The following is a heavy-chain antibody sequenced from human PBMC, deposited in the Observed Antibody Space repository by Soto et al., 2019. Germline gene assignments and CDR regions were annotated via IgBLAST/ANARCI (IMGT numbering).Heavy chain of an antibody. CDR2: VFSSVSA. D-gene: IGHD2-21*02. CDR3: ARDGMTTGDT. Sequence: SSETLSLTCIVSGVSVRSYAWSWVRQPANKGLEWIGRVFSSVSATYNPSLKSRVSISMDTPENRISLKLDSVTAADAGVYFFARDGMTTGDTWGPGTLVTVSS. J-gene: IGHJ4*02. V-gene: IGHV4-4*07. CDR1: GVSVRSYA.